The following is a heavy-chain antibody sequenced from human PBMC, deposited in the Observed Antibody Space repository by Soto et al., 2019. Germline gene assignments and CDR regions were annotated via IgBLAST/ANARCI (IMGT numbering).Heavy chain of an antibody. J-gene: IGHJ6*02. D-gene: IGHD3-22*01. CDR2: INPNSGGT. Sequence: ASVKVSCKASGYTFTGYYMHWVRQDPGQGLEWMGWINPNSGGTNYAQKFQGWVTMTRDTSISTAYMELSRLRSDDTAVYYCARSYYDSSGYYGDYYYYYYCMDVWGQGTTVTVSS. V-gene: IGHV1-2*04. CDR3: ARSYYDSSGYYGDYYYYYYCMDV. CDR1: GYTFTGYY.